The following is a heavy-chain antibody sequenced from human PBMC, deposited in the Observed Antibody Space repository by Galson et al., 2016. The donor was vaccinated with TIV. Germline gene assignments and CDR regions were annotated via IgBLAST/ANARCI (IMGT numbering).Heavy chain of an antibody. D-gene: IGHD6-19*01. Sequence: SVKVSCKASGYTFSGYYMHWVRQAPGQGLEWMGWINPNTGGTNYAQKFQGWVSMTRDTSINTAYMELSRLKSDDTAVYYCARDDGYTSGSDYWGQGTQVTVSS. CDR3: ARDDGYTSGSDY. V-gene: IGHV1-2*04. CDR2: INPNTGGT. J-gene: IGHJ4*02. CDR1: GYTFSGYY.